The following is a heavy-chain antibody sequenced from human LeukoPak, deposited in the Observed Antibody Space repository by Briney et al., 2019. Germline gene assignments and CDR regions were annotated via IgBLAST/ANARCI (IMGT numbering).Heavy chain of an antibody. J-gene: IGHJ4*02. V-gene: IGHV4-30-4*08. CDR2: IYYSGST. CDR3: ARLRLVVPAAPDY. Sequence: SETLSLTCTVSGGSISSYYWSWIRQPPGKGLEWIGYIYYSGSTYYNPSLKSRVTISVDTSKNQFSLKLSSVTAADTAVYYCARLRLVVPAAPDYWGQGTLVTVSS. D-gene: IGHD2-2*01. CDR1: GGSISSYY.